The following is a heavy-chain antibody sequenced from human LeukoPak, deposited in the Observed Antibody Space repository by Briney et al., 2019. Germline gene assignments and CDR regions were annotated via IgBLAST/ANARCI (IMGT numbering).Heavy chain of an antibody. J-gene: IGHJ4*02. CDR1: GGSISSYY. V-gene: IGHV4-59*08. CDR3: ARAYYGSGSPRLYYFDY. D-gene: IGHD3-10*01. CDR2: IYYSGST. Sequence: PSETLSLTCTVAGGSISSYYWSWIRQPPGKGLEWIGYIYYSGSTNYNPSLKSRVTISVDTSKNQFSLKLSSVTAADTAVYYCARAYYGSGSPRLYYFDYWGQGTLVTVSS.